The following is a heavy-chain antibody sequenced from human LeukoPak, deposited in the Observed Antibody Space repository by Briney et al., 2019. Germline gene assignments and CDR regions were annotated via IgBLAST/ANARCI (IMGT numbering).Heavy chain of an antibody. Sequence: GRSLRLSCAASGFTFSSYGMHWARQLPGKGLVWVSRISPTGSTTSYADSVKGRFTVSRDNAKNTLYLQVNNLRAEDTAVYYCARGPNSNWSGLDFWGQGTLLTVSS. D-gene: IGHD6-6*01. CDR2: ISPTGSTT. V-gene: IGHV3-74*01. CDR1: GFTFSSYG. J-gene: IGHJ4*02. CDR3: ARGPNSNWSGLDF.